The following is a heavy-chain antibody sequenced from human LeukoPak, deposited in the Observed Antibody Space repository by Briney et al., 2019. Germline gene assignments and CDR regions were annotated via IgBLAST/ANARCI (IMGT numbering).Heavy chain of an antibody. V-gene: IGHV4-59*01. D-gene: IGHD6-19*01. Sequence: PSETLSLTCTVSGGSISSYYWSWIRQPPGKGLEWIGYIYYSGSTNYNPSLKSRVTISVDTSKNQFSLKLSSVTAADTAVYYCARAYSGGWYLEGFDYWGQGTLVTVSS. CDR3: ARAYSGGWYLEGFDY. CDR1: GGSISSYY. J-gene: IGHJ4*02. CDR2: IYYSGST.